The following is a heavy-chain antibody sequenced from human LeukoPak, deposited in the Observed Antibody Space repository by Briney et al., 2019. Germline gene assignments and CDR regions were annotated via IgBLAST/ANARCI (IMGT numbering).Heavy chain of an antibody. CDR3: AKADSSGYYYSRVDY. J-gene: IGHJ4*02. Sequence: GGSLRLSCAASGFTFSSYAMSWVRQAPGKGLEWVSGISGSGDSTNNADSVKGRFTISRDNSKNTLYLQMNSLRAEDTAVYYCAKADSSGYYYSRVDYWGQGTLVTVSS. CDR2: ISGSGDST. CDR1: GFTFSSYA. D-gene: IGHD3-22*01. V-gene: IGHV3-23*01.